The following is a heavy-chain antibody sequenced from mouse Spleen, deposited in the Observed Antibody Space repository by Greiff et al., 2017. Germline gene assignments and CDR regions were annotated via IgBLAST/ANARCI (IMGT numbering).Heavy chain of an antibody. V-gene: IGHV1-55*01. CDR2: IYPGSGST. D-gene: IGHD2-3*01. Sequence: QVQLQQPGAELVKPGASVKMSCKASGYTFTSYWITWVKQRPGQGLEWIGDIYPGSGSTNYNEKFKSKATLTVDTSSSTAYMQLSSLTSEDSAVYYCASTIYDGYYPFAYWGQGTLVTVSA. J-gene: IGHJ3*01. CDR3: ASTIYDGYYPFAY. CDR1: GYTFTSYW.